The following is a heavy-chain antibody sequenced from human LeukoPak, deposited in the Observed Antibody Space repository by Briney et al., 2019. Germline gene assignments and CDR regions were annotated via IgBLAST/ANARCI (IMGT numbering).Heavy chain of an antibody. J-gene: IGHJ4*02. V-gene: IGHV3-7*01. CDR1: GFTFSLYW. Sequence: GGSLRLSCAASGFTFSLYWMSWVRQAPGKGLEWVANIKQDGSEKYYVDSVRGRFTISRDNAKNSLYLQMNSLRAEDTAVYYCARDLLKGFCSGTNCYASPDYWGQGTLVTVSS. CDR2: IKQDGSEK. CDR3: ARDLLKGFCSGTNCYASPDY. D-gene: IGHD2-2*01.